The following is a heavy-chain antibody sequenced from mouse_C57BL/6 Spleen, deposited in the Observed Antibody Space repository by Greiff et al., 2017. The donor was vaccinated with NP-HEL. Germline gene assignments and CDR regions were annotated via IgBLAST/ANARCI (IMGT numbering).Heavy chain of an antibody. D-gene: IGHD2-4*01. V-gene: IGHV5-17*01. CDR2: ISSGSSTI. J-gene: IGHJ4*01. CDR1: GFTFSDYG. Sequence: EVKLVESGGGLVKPGGSLKLSCAASGFTFSDYGMHWVRQAPEKGLEWVAYISSGSSTIYYADTVKGRFTISRDNAKNTLFLQMTSLRAEDTDMYDCARKGDYEDAMDYWGQGTSVTVSS. CDR3: ARKGDYEDAMDY.